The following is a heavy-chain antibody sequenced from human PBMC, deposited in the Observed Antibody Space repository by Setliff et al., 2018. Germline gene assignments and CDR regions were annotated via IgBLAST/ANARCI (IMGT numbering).Heavy chain of an antibody. J-gene: IGHJ1*01. CDR1: GYNFKTYA. D-gene: IGHD5-12*01. CDR3: ARGNPAERYEY. Sequence: ASVKVSCKASGYNFKTYAISWVRQAPGQGLEWMGFISLYDGHTNYAQNFQGRLTVTTDTSTSTAYMELSSLRCDDTAVYYCARGNPAERYEYWGQGTLVTVSS. V-gene: IGHV1-18*01. CDR2: ISLYDGHT.